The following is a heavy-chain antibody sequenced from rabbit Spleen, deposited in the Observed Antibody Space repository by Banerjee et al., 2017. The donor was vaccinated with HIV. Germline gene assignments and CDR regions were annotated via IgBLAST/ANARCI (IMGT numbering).Heavy chain of an antibody. CDR1: GFSFSDIYW. D-gene: IGHD7-1*01. CDR2: IYTANGST. Sequence: QEQLVESGGGLVQPEGSLTLTCTASGFSFSDIYWISWVRQATVKGLEWIAYIYTANGSTYYANCAKSQFTITKTTSLNTLTLQINTMTAADTATYFCARFSTVAFNLWGPGTLVTVS. V-gene: IGHV1S45*01. J-gene: IGHJ4*01. CDR3: ARFSTVAFNL.